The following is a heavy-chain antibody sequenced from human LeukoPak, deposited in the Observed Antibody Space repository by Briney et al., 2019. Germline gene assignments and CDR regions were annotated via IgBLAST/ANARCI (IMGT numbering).Heavy chain of an antibody. CDR2: TSGNADST. Sequence: GGSLRLSCSASGFTFSRYSMDWVRQAPGKGLEYVSGTSGNADSTFYARSVKGRFTISRDNFENTLYLQMDSLRPEDMGLFYCARRVTYSGDYDYWGQGTLVTVSA. D-gene: IGHD1-26*01. J-gene: IGHJ4*02. CDR3: ARRVTYSGDYDY. V-gene: IGHV3-64*01. CDR1: GFTFSRYS.